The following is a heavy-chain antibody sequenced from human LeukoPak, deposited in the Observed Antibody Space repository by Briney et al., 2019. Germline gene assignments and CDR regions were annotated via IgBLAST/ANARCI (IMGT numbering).Heavy chain of an antibody. CDR3: AKGYSSGWYPFDY. V-gene: IGHV3-43*01. Sequence: GGSLRLTCAASGFTFDDYTMHWVRQAPGKSLEWVSLITWDSGTTYYKDSVKGRFTISRDNSKNSLYLQMNSLRTEDTALYYCAKGYSSGWYPFDYWGQGTLVTVSS. CDR2: ITWDSGTT. D-gene: IGHD6-19*01. J-gene: IGHJ4*02. CDR1: GFTFDDYT.